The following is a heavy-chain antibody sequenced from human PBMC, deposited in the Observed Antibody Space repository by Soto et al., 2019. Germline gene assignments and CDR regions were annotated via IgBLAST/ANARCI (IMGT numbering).Heavy chain of an antibody. CDR3: AKLVAVAGTDDWFDP. CDR2: ISYTGTT. D-gene: IGHD6-19*01. V-gene: IGHV4-61*01. CDR1: GGSVSSGSYY. Sequence: PSETLSLTCTVSGGSVSSGSYYWTWIRQPPGKGLECIGYISYTGTTNYNPSLKSRVTISVDTSKNQFSLRLSSVTPADTALYYCAKLVAVAGTDDWFDPWGQGTPVTSP. J-gene: IGHJ5*02.